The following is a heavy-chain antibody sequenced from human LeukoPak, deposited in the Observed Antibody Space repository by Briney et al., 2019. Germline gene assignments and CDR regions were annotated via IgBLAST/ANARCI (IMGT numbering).Heavy chain of an antibody. CDR2: ISGGGETT. D-gene: IGHD4/OR15-4a*01. CDR1: GFSFSSYA. J-gene: IGHJ6*02. CDR3: AKYGAAQTYYNYGMDA. Sequence: PGGSLRLSCAASGFSFSSYAMSWVRQAPGNGLEWVSGISGGGETTYYSDSVKGRFTISRDSSKNTLYLQMNSLRAEDATIYYCAKYGAAQTYYNYGMDAWGRGATVTVSS. V-gene: IGHV3-23*01.